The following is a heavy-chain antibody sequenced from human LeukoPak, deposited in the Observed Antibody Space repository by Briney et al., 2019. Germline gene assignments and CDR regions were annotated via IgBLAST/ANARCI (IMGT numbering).Heavy chain of an antibody. Sequence: QSGGSLRLSCAASGFTFSSYAMSWVRQAPGKGLEWVSAISGSGGSTYYADSVKGRFTISRDNSKNTPYLQMNSLRAEDTAVYYCAKLRYDSSGGYYFDYWGQGTLVTVSS. D-gene: IGHD3-22*01. J-gene: IGHJ4*02. CDR2: ISGSGGST. CDR3: AKLRYDSSGGYYFDY. CDR1: GFTFSSYA. V-gene: IGHV3-23*01.